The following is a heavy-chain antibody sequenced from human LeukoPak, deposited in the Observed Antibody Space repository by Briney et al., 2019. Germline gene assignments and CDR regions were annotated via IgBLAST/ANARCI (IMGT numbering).Heavy chain of an antibody. CDR1: GFTFSNYA. J-gene: IGHJ4*02. V-gene: IGHV3-23*01. CDR2: ISGSGENT. CDR3: ARDPSQDDY. Sequence: PGGSLRLSCAASGFTFSNYAMSWVRQAPGKGLEWVSAISGSGENTNYADSVKGRFTMSRDNSRNMLYLQMNSLRAEDTAVYYCARDPSQDDYWGQGTLVTVSS.